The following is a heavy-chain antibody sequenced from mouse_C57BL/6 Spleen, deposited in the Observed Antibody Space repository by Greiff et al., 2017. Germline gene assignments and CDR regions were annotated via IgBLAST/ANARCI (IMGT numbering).Heavy chain of an antibody. CDR3: ARRSYYYGSSYVSFAY. J-gene: IGHJ3*01. CDR2: INPNNGGT. V-gene: IGHV1-26*01. CDR1: GYTFTDYY. D-gene: IGHD1-1*01. Sequence: EVQLQQSGPELVKPGASVKISCKASGYTFTDYYMNWVKQSHGKSLEWIGDINPNNGGTSYNQKFKGKATLTVDKSSSTAYMELRSLTSEDSAVYYCARRSYYYGSSYVSFAYWGQGTLVTVSA.